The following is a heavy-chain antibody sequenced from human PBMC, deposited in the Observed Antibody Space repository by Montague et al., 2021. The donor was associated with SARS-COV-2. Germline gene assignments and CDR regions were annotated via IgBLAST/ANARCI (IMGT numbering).Heavy chain of an antibody. V-gene: IGHV2-70*01. J-gene: IGHJ3*02. CDR1: GFSLSTSGMC. D-gene: IGHD1-26*01. CDR3: ARIWGATRGDACDI. CDR2: IDWXXXK. Sequence: PALMKPTQTLTLTCTFSGFSLSTSGMCVSWIRQPPGKALEWLALIDWXXXKYSSTSLKTRLTISKDTSKNQVVLTMTNMDPVDTATYYCARIWGATRGDACDIWSQGTMVTVSS.